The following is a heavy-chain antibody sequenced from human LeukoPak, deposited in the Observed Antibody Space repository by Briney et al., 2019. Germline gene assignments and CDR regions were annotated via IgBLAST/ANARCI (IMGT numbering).Heavy chain of an antibody. V-gene: IGHV3-30-3*01. D-gene: IGHD3-10*01. CDR3: ARQRVRGVTDFDY. CDR2: ISYDGSNK. CDR1: GFTFSSYA. J-gene: IGHJ4*02. Sequence: QPGRSLRLSCAASGFTFSSYAMHWVRQAPGKGLEWVAVISYDGSNKYYADSVKGRFTISRDNSKNTLYLQMNSLRAEDTAVYYCARQRVRGVTDFDYWGQGTLVTVSS.